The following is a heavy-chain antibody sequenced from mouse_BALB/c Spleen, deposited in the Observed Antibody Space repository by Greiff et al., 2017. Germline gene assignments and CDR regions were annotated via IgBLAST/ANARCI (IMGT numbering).Heavy chain of an antibody. D-gene: IGHD2-1*01. Sequence: EVKLQESGPSLVKPSQTLSLTCSVTGDSITSGYWNWIRKFPGNKLEYMGYISYSGSTYYNPSLKSRISITRDTSKNQYYLQLNSVTTEDTATYYCARGGYGNYPYFDYWGQGTTLTVSS. J-gene: IGHJ2*01. V-gene: IGHV3-8*02. CDR2: ISYSGST. CDR3: ARGGYGNYPYFDY. CDR1: GDSITSGY.